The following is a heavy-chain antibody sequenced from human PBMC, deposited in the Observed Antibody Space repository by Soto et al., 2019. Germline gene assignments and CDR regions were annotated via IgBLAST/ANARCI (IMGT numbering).Heavy chain of an antibody. Sequence: QVQLVQSGAEAKKLGASVMVSCKASGYAFTSCHVHWVRQAPGQGLQWMGIINPSGGSTFYAQKFQGRVTMTRDTSTSTVYMDLSSLRSEDTAVYYCARVYCSGGGCYSIDYWGQGTLVTVSS. CDR2: INPSGGST. V-gene: IGHV1-46*03. D-gene: IGHD2-15*01. J-gene: IGHJ4*02. CDR3: ARVYCSGGGCYSIDY. CDR1: GYAFTSCH.